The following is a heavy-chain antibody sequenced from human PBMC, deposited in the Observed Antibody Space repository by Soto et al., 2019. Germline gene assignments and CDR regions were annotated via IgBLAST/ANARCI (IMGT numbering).Heavy chain of an antibody. CDR3: ASKAASDPYYFDY. Sequence: QVQLQESGPGLVKPSETLSLTCTVSGGSISSYYLSWIRQPPGKGLEWIGYIYYRGSTNYNPSLQRRVVISVDTSKNQFSLKLSSVTVADSDVYYCASKAASDPYYFDYWGQGTLVTVSS. V-gene: IGHV4-59*08. CDR1: GGSISSYY. CDR2: IYYRGST. J-gene: IGHJ4*02.